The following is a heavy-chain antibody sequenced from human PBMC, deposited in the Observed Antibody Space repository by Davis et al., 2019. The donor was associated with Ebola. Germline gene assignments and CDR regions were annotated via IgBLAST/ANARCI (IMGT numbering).Heavy chain of an antibody. CDR2: ITASGAYT. J-gene: IGHJ3*02. CDR3: AKDTSNIWFDK. V-gene: IGHV3-23*01. Sequence: GGSLRLSCAASGFTFYSYAMNWVRQAPGKGLEWVSSITASGAYTYYADSVKGRFTISRDNSKNTLYLQMNSLRVEDTAIYYCAKDTSNIWFDKWGQGTMVTVSS. D-gene: IGHD1-26*01. CDR1: GFTFYSYA.